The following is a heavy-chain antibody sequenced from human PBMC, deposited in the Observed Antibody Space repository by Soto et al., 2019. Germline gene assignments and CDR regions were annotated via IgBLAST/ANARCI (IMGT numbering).Heavy chain of an antibody. D-gene: IGHD1-26*01. CDR3: ASWNGGSYFSGY. CDR2: LNPSGGST. CDR1: GYTFTSYY. V-gene: IGHV1-46*01. Sequence: ASVKVSCKASGYTFTSYYMHWVRQSPGQGLEWMGILNPSGGSTSYAQKFQGRVTMTRDTSTSTVYMELSSLRSEDTAVYYCASWNGGSYFSGYWGQGTLVTVSS. J-gene: IGHJ4*02.